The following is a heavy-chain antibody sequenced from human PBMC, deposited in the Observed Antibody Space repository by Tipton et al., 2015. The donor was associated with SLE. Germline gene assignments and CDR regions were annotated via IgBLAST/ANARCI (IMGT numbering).Heavy chain of an antibody. D-gene: IGHD2-15*01. CDR1: GYTFTSYG. J-gene: IGHJ4*02. CDR2: ISAYNGNT. Sequence: QSGPEVKKPGASVKVSCKASGYTFTSYGISWGRQAPGQGLEWMGWISAYNGNTNYAQKLQGRVTMTTDTSTSTAYMELRSLRSDDTAVHYWARASYCSGGSCYPHYFDYWGQGTLVPVSS. V-gene: IGHV1-18*01. CDR3: ARASYCSGGSCYPHYFDY.